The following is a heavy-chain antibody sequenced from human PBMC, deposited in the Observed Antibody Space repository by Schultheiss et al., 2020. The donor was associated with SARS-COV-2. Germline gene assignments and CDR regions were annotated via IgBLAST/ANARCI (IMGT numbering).Heavy chain of an antibody. CDR2: ISSSSSYI. V-gene: IGHV3-21*01. CDR1: GFTFSSYS. J-gene: IGHJ5*02. CDR3: ARVWGYVVPAAGWFDP. D-gene: IGHD2-2*01. Sequence: GGSLRLSCAASGFTFSSYSMNWVRQAPGKGLEWVSSISSSSSYIYYADSVKGRFTISRDNAKNSLYLQMNSLRAEDTAVYYCARVWGYVVPAAGWFDPWGQGTLVTVSS.